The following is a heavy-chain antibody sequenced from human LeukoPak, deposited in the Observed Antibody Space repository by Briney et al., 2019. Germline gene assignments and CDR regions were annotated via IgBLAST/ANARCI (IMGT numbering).Heavy chain of an antibody. CDR3: ASIDSTAITDY. J-gene: IGHJ4*02. Sequence: GGSLGLSCAASGFTFSSYAMHWVRQAPGKGLEWVAVISYDGSNKYYADSVKGRFTISRDNSKNTLYLQMNSLRAEDTAVYYCASIDSTAITDYWGQGTLVTVSS. CDR1: GFTFSSYA. V-gene: IGHV3-30-3*01. D-gene: IGHD5-18*01. CDR2: ISYDGSNK.